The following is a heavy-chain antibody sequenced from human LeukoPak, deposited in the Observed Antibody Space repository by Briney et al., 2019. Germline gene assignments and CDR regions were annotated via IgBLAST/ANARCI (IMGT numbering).Heavy chain of an antibody. D-gene: IGHD3-10*02. Sequence: GGSLRLSCAASGFTFSSYSMNWVRQAPGKGLEWVSSISSSSSYIYYADSVKGRLTISRDNAKNSLYLQMNSLRAEDTAVYYCARDVRVGAPPFDYWGQGTLVTVSS. CDR2: ISSSSSYI. CDR1: GFTFSSYS. V-gene: IGHV3-21*01. J-gene: IGHJ4*02. CDR3: ARDVRVGAPPFDY.